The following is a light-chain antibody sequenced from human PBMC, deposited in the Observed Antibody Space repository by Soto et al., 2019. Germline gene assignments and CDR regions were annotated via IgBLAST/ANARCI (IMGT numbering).Light chain of an antibody. CDR2: GAS. CDR1: QSVSSSY. V-gene: IGKV3-20*01. Sequence: EIVLTQSPGTLSLSPGERATLSCRASQSVSSSYLAWYQQKPGQAPRLLIYGASSRATGIPDRFSGSGSGTDFTLTISRLKPEDFAVYYCQQYRSSPMYTFGQGTKLEIK. CDR3: QQYRSSPMYT. J-gene: IGKJ2*01.